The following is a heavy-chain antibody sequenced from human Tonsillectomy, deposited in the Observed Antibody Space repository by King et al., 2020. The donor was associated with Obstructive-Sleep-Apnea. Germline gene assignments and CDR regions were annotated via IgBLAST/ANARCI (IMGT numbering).Heavy chain of an antibody. J-gene: IGHJ4*02. CDR2: IFHSGTN. V-gene: IGHV4-4*02. D-gene: IGHD5-18*01. CDR1: GGSISSSNW. Sequence: QVQLQESGPGLVKPSGTLSLTCAVSGGSISSSNWWSWVRQPPGKGLEWIGEIFHSGTNNNNPSLKSRVTISVDKSKNQFSLKLSSVTAADTAVYYCARDSSGYSYEDYWGQGTLVTVSS. CDR3: ARDSSGYSYEDY.